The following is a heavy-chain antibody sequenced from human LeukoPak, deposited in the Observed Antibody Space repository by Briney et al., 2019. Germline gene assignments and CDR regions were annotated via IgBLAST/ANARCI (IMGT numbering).Heavy chain of an antibody. CDR3: ARTAGGKVHDF. J-gene: IGHJ4*02. V-gene: IGHV4-31*03. D-gene: IGHD6-13*01. Sequence: PSETLSLTCTVSGGSISSGGFYWSWIRQHPGKGLEWLGSIFYSGSTFYNPSLKSRLSMSVDTSKNQFSLKLNSVTVADTAVYYCARTAGGKVHDFWGQGTLVTVSS. CDR2: IFYSGST. CDR1: GGSISSGGFY.